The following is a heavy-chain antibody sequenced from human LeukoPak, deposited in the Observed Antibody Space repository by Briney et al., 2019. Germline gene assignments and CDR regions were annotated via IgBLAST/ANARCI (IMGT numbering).Heavy chain of an antibody. J-gene: IGHJ5*02. Sequence: PSETLSLTCTVSGGSISSYYWSWIRQPPGKGLEWIGYIFFSGSTNYNPSLKSRVTISVDTSKNQFSLKLSSVTAADTAVYYCGRLPYHSWFDPWGQGTLVTVSS. CDR1: GGSISSYY. CDR3: GRLPYHSWFDP. V-gene: IGHV4-59*08. CDR2: IFFSGST.